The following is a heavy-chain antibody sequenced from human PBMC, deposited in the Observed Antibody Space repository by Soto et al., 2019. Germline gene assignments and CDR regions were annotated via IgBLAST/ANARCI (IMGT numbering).Heavy chain of an antibody. D-gene: IGHD5-18*01. CDR2: ISAYNGNT. J-gene: IGHJ4*02. V-gene: IGHV1-18*01. CDR3: ARSWEDTVMVYFDY. CDR1: GYTFTSYG. Sequence: ASVKVSCKASGYTFTSYGISWVRQAPGQGLEWMGWISAYNGNTNYAQKLQGRVTMTTDTSTSTVYMELSSLRSEDTAVYYCARSWEDTVMVYFDYWGQGTLVTVSS.